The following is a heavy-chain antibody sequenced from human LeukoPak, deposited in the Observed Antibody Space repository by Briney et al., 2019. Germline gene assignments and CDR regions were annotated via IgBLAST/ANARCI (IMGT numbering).Heavy chain of an antibody. CDR3: ARQESSAWYYFDF. CDR1: GYSFTSYW. Sequence: GGSLQISCKGSGYSFTSYWIGWVRPMPGKGLEWMGIIYPGYYDTRYSPSFQGQVPISADQSISTAYRQWSSLKASDTAMYYCARQESSAWYYFDFWGQGTLVTVSS. D-gene: IGHD6-19*01. J-gene: IGHJ4*02. V-gene: IGHV5-51*01. CDR2: IYPGYYDT.